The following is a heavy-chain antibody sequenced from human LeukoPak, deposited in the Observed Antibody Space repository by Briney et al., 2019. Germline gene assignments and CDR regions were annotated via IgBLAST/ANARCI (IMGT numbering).Heavy chain of an antibody. Sequence: PGRSLRLSCLASGFDFGDYAMHWVRQVPGKGLEWVSSISWNSGVKGYADSVKGRFTISRDNSKNTLYLQTGSLRAEDMAIYYCARDPGRSPDYWGQGTLVTVS. J-gene: IGHJ4*02. CDR1: GFDFGDYA. CDR2: ISWNSGVK. V-gene: IGHV3-9*03. D-gene: IGHD1-26*01. CDR3: ARDPGRSPDY.